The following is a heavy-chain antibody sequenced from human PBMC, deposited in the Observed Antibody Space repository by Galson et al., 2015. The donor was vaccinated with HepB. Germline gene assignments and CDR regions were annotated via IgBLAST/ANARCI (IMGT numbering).Heavy chain of an antibody. D-gene: IGHD3-22*01. CDR2: ISYDGSNK. Sequence: SLRLSCAASGFTFSSYAMHWVRQAPGKGLEWVAVISYDGSNKYYADSVKGRFTISRDNSKNTLYLQMNSLRAEDTAVYYCARPTTYYYDSSGYRPPSYYYYGMDVWGQGTTVTVSS. V-gene: IGHV3-30-3*01. CDR3: ARPTTYYYDSSGYRPPSYYYYGMDV. J-gene: IGHJ6*02. CDR1: GFTFSSYA.